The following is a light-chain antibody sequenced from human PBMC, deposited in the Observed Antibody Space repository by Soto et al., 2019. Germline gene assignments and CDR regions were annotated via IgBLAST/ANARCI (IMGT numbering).Light chain of an antibody. CDR3: QQRSDWWT. CDR1: QCIRNN. J-gene: IGKJ1*01. V-gene: IGKV3-15*01. CDR2: GAS. Sequence: EIVMTQSPATLSVSPGERATLSFWASQCIRNNLAWYQQRPGQSPTLLIYGASTRAPGVPANFRGSGSGTEFTLTISSLEFGDSAVYYCQQRSDWWTFGQGTKVDI.